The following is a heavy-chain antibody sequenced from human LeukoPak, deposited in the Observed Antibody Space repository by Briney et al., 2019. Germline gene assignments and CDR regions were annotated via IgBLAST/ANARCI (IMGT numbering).Heavy chain of an antibody. CDR3: ARDPQY. Sequence: GRSLRLSCAASGFTFSSYAMHWVRQAPGKGLEWVAVISFDGSNKYYTDSVKGLFTISRDNSKNTLYLQVSSLRTEDTAVYYCARDPQYWGRGTLVTVSA. J-gene: IGHJ4*02. V-gene: IGHV3-30*10. CDR2: ISFDGSNK. CDR1: GFTFSSYA.